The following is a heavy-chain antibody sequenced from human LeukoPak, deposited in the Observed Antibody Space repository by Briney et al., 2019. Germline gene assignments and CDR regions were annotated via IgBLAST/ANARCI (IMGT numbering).Heavy chain of an antibody. CDR3: ANSPGGYKSSLYYYYYYMDV. V-gene: IGHV3-23*01. D-gene: IGHD5-24*01. J-gene: IGHJ6*03. CDR2: ISGSGGST. Sequence: GGSLRLSCAASGFTFSSYAMSWVRQAPGKGLEWVSAISGSGGSTYYADSVKGRFAISRDNSKNTLYLQMNSLRAEDTAVYYCANSPGGYKSSLYYYYYYMDVWGKGTTVTVSS. CDR1: GFTFSSYA.